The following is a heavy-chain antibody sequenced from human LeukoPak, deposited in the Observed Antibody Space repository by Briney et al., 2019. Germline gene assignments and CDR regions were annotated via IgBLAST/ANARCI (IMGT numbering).Heavy chain of an antibody. CDR1: GFTFSHSA. J-gene: IGHJ6*03. Sequence: PGGSLRLACAAAGFTFSHSAMSWVRQAPGKGLEWISTISGSGSDTNYADSVRGRLIISRDNSKHTLYLQMNSLRAEDTAVYYCAKDLTMIPMDVWGKGTTVTVSS. CDR3: AKDLTMIPMDV. D-gene: IGHD3-22*01. CDR2: ISGSGSDT. V-gene: IGHV3-23*01.